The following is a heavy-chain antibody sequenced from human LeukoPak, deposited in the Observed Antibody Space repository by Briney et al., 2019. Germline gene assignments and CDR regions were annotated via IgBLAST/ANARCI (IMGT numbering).Heavy chain of an antibody. D-gene: IGHD6-19*01. CDR1: GFTFSSYA. J-gene: IGHJ3*02. CDR2: ISSSGTTI. CDR3: ARRLTSGWGGGFDI. Sequence: HTGGSLRLSCAASGFTFSSYAMSWVRQAPGKGLEWVSYISSSGTTIYYADSVKGRFTISRDNAKNSLFLQMNSLRPEDTAVYYCARRLTSGWGGGFDIWGQGTMVTVSS. V-gene: IGHV3-48*03.